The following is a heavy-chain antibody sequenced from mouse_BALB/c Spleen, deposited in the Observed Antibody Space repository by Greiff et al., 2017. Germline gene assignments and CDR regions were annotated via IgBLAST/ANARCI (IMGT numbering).Heavy chain of an antibody. CDR3: ARDDYDGRPDY. V-gene: IGHV5-6-5*01. CDR1: GFTFSSYG. D-gene: IGHD2-4*01. J-gene: IGHJ2*01. Sequence: EVKLVESGGDLVKPGGSLKLSCAASGFTFSSYGMSWVRQTPDKRLEWVATISSGGSTYYPDSVKGRFTISRDNARNILYLQMSSLRSEDTAMYYCARDDYDGRPDYWGQGTTLTVSS. CDR2: ISSGGST.